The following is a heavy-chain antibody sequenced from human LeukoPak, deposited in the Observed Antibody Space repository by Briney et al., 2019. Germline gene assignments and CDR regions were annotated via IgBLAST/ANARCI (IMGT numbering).Heavy chain of an antibody. CDR3: GRHGCSGISCYFDY. V-gene: IGHV4-39*01. CDR1: GGSISSSSYY. CDR2: IYYSGST. J-gene: IGHJ4*02. D-gene: IGHD2-2*01. Sequence: YPSETLSLTCTVSGGSISSSSYYWGWIRQPPGKGLEWIGSIYYSGSTYYNPSLKSRVTISVDTSKNQFTLKLTSVTAADTAVCYCGRHGCSGISCYFDYWGQGTLVTVSS.